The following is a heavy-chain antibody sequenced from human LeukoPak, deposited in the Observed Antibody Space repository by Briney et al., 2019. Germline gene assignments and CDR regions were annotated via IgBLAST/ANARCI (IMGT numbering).Heavy chain of an antibody. CDR2: IYYSGST. J-gene: IGHJ5*02. CDR3: AREGSGSYYNLDP. Sequence: PSETLSLTCTDSGVSISSYYWSWIRQPPGKGLEWIGYIYYSGSTNYNPSLKSRVTISVDTPKNQFSLKLSSVTAADTAVYYCAREGSGSYYNLDPWGQGTLVTVSS. CDR1: GVSISSYY. D-gene: IGHD3-10*01. V-gene: IGHV4-59*01.